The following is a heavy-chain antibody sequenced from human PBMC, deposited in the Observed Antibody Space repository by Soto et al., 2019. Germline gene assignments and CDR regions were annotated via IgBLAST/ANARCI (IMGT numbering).Heavy chain of an antibody. CDR1: GNSVSRNRAA. CDR3: EREKSYGDHVLDY. V-gene: IGHV6-1*01. CDR2: TYYRSKWYN. Sequence: SPTLSLTCAISGNSVSRNRAAWNCISLSPSRGLEWLGRTYYRSKWYNDYAVPVKSRITINPDTSKNQFSLQLNSVTHEDTAVYYCEREKSYGDHVLDYWGQGTLVTVSS. D-gene: IGHD4-17*01. J-gene: IGHJ4*02.